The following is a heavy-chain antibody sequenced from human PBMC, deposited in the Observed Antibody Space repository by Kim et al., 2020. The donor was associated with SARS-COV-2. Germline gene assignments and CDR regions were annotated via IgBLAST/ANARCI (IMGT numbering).Heavy chain of an antibody. D-gene: IGHD3-22*01. CDR1: GGSISSGGYY. CDR2: IYYSGST. V-gene: IGHV4-31*03. CDR3: ARRRPLYYDSSGYYSRPYYYDGMDV. J-gene: IGHJ6*02. Sequence: SETLSLTCTVSGGSISSGGYYWSWIRQHPGKGLEWIGYIYYSGSTYYNPSLKSRVTISVDTSKNQFSLKLSSVTAADTAVYYCARRRPLYYDSSGYYSRPYYYDGMDVWGQGTTVTVSS.